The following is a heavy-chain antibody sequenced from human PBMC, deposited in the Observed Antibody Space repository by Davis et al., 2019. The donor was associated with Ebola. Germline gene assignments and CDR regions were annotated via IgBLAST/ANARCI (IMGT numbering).Heavy chain of an antibody. CDR1: GVSISRHY. Sequence: PGGSLRLSCTVSGVSISRHYWSWIRQPPGKRLEWIGSIYYTGSAYYNPSLNSRVTISVDTSKNQFSLKLSSVTAADTAMYYCAERGSSVWGQGTLVTVSS. CDR2: IYYTGSA. CDR3: AERGSSV. V-gene: IGHV4-59*11. J-gene: IGHJ4*02. D-gene: IGHD3-10*01.